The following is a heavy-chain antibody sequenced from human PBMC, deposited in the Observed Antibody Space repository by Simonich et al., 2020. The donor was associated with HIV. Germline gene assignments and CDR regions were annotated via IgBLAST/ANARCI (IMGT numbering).Heavy chain of an antibody. V-gene: IGHV3-21*01. J-gene: IGHJ4*02. Sequence: EVQLVESGGGLVKPGGSLRLSCAASGFTVSSYSMNWVRQAPGKRLEWVSSISHSSSYIYYAYSVKGRFTISRDNAKNSLYLQMNSLRAEDTAVYYCARDGRKGSSTSCSDYWGQGTLVTVSS. CDR2: ISHSSSYI. CDR1: GFTVSSYS. D-gene: IGHD2-2*01. CDR3: ARDGRKGSSTSCSDY.